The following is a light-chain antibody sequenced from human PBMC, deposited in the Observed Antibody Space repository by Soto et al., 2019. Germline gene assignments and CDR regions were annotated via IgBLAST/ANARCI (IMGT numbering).Light chain of an antibody. Sequence: IQMTQSPSTLSASVGDRVSITCRASQSIFSWLAWYQQKPGKAPKLLIYKASSLESGVLSRYSGSGSGTEFTLTISGLQPDDLATYYCQQYNSFPYSFGQGTKLEIK. V-gene: IGKV1-5*03. CDR2: KAS. CDR1: QSIFSW. CDR3: QQYNSFPYS. J-gene: IGKJ2*03.